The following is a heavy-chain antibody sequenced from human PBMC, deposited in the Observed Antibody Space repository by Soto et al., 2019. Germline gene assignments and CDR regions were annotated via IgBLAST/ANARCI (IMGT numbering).Heavy chain of an antibody. Sequence: QVQLQESGPGLVKPSQTLSLTCTVSGGSISSGGYYWSWIRQHPGKGLEWIGYIYYSGSTYYNPSLKSPATISVDTSKNQFSLKLSSVTAADTAVYYCARDRPHYGSGSYTVESLDYWGQGTLVTVSS. CDR3: ARDRPHYGSGSYTVESLDY. CDR1: GGSISSGGYY. D-gene: IGHD3-10*01. J-gene: IGHJ4*02. CDR2: IYYSGST. V-gene: IGHV4-31*01.